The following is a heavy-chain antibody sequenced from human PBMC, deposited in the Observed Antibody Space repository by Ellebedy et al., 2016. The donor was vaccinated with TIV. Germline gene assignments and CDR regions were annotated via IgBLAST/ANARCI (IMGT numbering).Heavy chain of an antibody. CDR3: ARERYCSTTSCYLHFDY. J-gene: IGHJ4*02. Sequence: PGGSLRLSCAASGFTFSSYAMSWVRQAPGKGLEWVSAISGSGGSTYYADSVKGRFTISRDNSENTLYLQMNSLRVEDTAVYYCARERYCSTTSCYLHFDYWGQGTLVTVSS. V-gene: IGHV3-23*01. CDR2: ISGSGGST. CDR1: GFTFSSYA. D-gene: IGHD2-2*01.